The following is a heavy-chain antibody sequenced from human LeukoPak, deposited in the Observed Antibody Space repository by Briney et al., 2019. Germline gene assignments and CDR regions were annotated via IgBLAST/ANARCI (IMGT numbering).Heavy chain of an antibody. Sequence: GGSLRLSCATSGFTFSTYRMNWVRQAPGKGLEWISYISSSGDTIYYADSVKGRFTISRDNSKNTLYLQMNSLRAEDTAVYYCAADKDWTYLDYWGQGTLVTVSS. CDR1: GFTFSTYR. V-gene: IGHV3-48*01. CDR2: ISSSGDTI. D-gene: IGHD1-1*01. CDR3: AADKDWTYLDY. J-gene: IGHJ4*02.